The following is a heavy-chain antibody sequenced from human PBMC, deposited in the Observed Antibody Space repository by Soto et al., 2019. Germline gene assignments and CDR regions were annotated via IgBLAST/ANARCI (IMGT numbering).Heavy chain of an antibody. CDR1: GFTFSSYA. CDR2: ISGSGGST. J-gene: IGHJ4*02. D-gene: IGHD3-10*01. Sequence: EVQLLESGGGLVQPGGSLRLSCAASGFTFSSYAMSWVRQAPGKGLEWVSAISGSGGSTYYADSVKGRFTISRDNSKNTLYLQMNSLRAEDTAVYYCARHSSLTYYYGSGSLPCFDYWGQGTLVTVSS. V-gene: IGHV3-23*01. CDR3: ARHSSLTYYYGSGSLPCFDY.